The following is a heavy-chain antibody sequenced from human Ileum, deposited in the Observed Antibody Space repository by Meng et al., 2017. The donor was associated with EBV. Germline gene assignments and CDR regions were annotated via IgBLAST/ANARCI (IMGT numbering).Heavy chain of an antibody. CDR3: AKVSLTGTFYDH. CDR1: GCSVISNNW. V-gene: IGHV4-4*02. CDR2: IFHIGST. D-gene: IGHD3-9*01. J-gene: IGHJ4*02. Sequence: GHLQQSGPRLVKSSVTLSLTCPVSGCSVISNNWWSWIRQPPGKGLEWIGEIFHIGSTNNIPSLKSRVTISVDNSKNLFSLSLTSVTAADTAIYYCAKVSLTGTFYDHWGQGILVTVSS.